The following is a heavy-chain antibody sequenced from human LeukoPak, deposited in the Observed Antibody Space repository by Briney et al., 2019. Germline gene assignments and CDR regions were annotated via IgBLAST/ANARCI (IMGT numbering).Heavy chain of an antibody. D-gene: IGHD6-6*01. Sequence: GESLKISCKGSGYRFNSYRIGWVRQMPGKGLEWMGIIYPGDSDTRYRPSFQGQVTLSADKSISPAFLQWGGLKASATACIYCAREGRSSSPMGYWGQGTLVTVPS. V-gene: IGHV5-51*01. CDR2: IYPGDSDT. CDR1: GYRFNSYR. J-gene: IGHJ4*02. CDR3: AREGRSSSPMGY.